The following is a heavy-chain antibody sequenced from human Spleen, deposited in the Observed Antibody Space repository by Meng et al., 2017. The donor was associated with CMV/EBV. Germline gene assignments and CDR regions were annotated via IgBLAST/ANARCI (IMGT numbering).Heavy chain of an antibody. CDR1: GFTFSSYS. V-gene: IGHV3-21*01. Sequence: GESLKISCAASGFTFSSYSMNWVRQAPGKGLEWVSSISSSSSYIYYADSVKGRFTISRDNAKNSLYLQMNSLRADDTAVYYCVKGGTQDLDYWGQGTLVTVSS. CDR3: VKGGTQDLDY. D-gene: IGHD1-26*01. CDR2: ISSSSSYI. J-gene: IGHJ4*02.